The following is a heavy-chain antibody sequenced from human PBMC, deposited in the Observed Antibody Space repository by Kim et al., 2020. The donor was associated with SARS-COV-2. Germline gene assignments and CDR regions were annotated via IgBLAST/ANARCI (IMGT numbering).Heavy chain of an antibody. D-gene: IGHD6-19*01. Sequence: YADSVKGRFTISSDNSKNTLYLQMNSLRAEDTAVYYCAGVSSGWWGGFDYWGLGTLVTVSS. CDR3: AGVSSGWWGGFDY. V-gene: IGHV3-30*01. J-gene: IGHJ4*02.